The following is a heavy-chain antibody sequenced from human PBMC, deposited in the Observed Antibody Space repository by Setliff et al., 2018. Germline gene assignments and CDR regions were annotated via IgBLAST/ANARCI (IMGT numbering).Heavy chain of an antibody. CDR3: AKGLKSSGPDWYFDY. D-gene: IGHD3-22*01. CDR1: GFTFSSYS. V-gene: IGHV3-21*01. CDR2: ISSSSSYI. J-gene: IGHJ4*02. Sequence: GSLRLSCAASGFTFSSYSMNWVRQAPGKGLEWVSSISSSSSYIYYADSVKGRFTISRDNSKNTLYLQMNSLRAEDTAVYYCAKGLKSSGPDWYFDYWGPGTLVTVSS.